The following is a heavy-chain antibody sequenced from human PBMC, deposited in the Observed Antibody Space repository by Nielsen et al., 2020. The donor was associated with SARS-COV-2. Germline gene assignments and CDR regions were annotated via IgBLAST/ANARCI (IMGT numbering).Heavy chain of an antibody. CDR3: ATARYCSRTSCSAGTDMFDP. CDR2: IKSKIDGGTT. V-gene: IGHV3-15*01. Sequence: GESLKISCVASGFTFSKAWMSWVRQAPGKGLEWVGRIKSKIDGGTTDYAAPVKDRFTISREDSKNTVYLDMSSLRTEDTAVYYCATARYCSRTSCSAGTDMFDPWGQGTQVIVSS. J-gene: IGHJ5*02. D-gene: IGHD2-2*01. CDR1: GFTFSKAW.